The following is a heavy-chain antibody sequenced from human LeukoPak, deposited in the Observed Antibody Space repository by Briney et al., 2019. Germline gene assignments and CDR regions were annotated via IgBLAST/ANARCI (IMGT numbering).Heavy chain of an antibody. CDR2: IIPIFGIA. D-gene: IGHD4-17*01. J-gene: IGHJ5*02. CDR3: ARDFEDGDYVGPRWFDP. Sequence: SVKVSCKASGGTFSSYAISWVRRAPGQGLEWMGRIIPIFGIANYAQKFQGRVTITADKSTSTAYMELSSLRSEDTAVYYCARDFEDGDYVGPRWFDPWGQGTLVTVSS. V-gene: IGHV1-69*04. CDR1: GGTFSSYA.